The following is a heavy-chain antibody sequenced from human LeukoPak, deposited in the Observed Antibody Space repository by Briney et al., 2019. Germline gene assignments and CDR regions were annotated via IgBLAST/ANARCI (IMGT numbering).Heavy chain of an antibody. D-gene: IGHD3-10*01. V-gene: IGHV3-11*01. CDR2: ITNSGSTI. CDR1: GFTFSVYY. J-gene: IGHJ4*02. Sequence: GGSLRLSCAASGFTFSVYYMSWIRQAPGKGLEWISYITNSGSTIYYADSVKGRFTISRDNAKNSLYLQMNSLRAEDTAVYYCARGRGPLDYWGQGTLVTVSS. CDR3: ARGRGPLDY.